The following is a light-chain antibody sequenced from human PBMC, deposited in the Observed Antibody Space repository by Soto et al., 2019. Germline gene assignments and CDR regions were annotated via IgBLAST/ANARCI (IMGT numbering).Light chain of an antibody. Sequence: EIVLSQSPGTLSLSPGERATLSCRASQSVSSSYLAWYQQKPGQAPRLLIYGASSRATGIPDRFSGSGSGTDFTLTISRLEPEDFAGYYYQQDGSSPPITFGQGTRLESK. J-gene: IGKJ5*01. V-gene: IGKV3-20*01. CDR2: GAS. CDR1: QSVSSSY. CDR3: QQDGSSPPIT.